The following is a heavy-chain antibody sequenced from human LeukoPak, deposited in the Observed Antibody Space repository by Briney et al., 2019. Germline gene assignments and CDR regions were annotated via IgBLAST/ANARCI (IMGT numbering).Heavy chain of an antibody. CDR2: INPDTGGT. CDR3: ARDPMSGTKRIDY. J-gene: IGHJ4*02. D-gene: IGHD1-7*01. V-gene: IGHV1-2*02. Sequence: GASVKVSCKASGYTFTGSFMHWVRQAPGQGPEWMGWINPDTGGTNYAQNFQGRVTMTRDTSISTAYMELGRLTSDDTAVYYCARDPMSGTKRIDYWGQGALVTVSS. CDR1: GYTFTGSF.